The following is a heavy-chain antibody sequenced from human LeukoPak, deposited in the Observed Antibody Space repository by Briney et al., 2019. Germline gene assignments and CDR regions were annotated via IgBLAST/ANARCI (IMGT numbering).Heavy chain of an antibody. CDR3: ARVSSYYDSSGYYGDYFDY. CDR2: ISGSGGST. J-gene: IGHJ4*02. CDR1: GFTFSSYA. V-gene: IGHV3-23*01. Sequence: GGSLRLSCAASGFTFSSYAMSWVRQAPGKGLEWVSAISGSGGSTYYADSVKGRFTISRDNSKNTLYLQMNSLRAEDTAVYYCARVSSYYDSSGYYGDYFDYWGQGTLVTVSS. D-gene: IGHD3-22*01.